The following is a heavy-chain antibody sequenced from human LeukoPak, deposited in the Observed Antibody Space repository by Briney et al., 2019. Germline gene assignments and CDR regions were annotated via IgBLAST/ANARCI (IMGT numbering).Heavy chain of an antibody. Sequence: GGSLRLSCAASGFTFSSYAMHWVRQAPGKGLQWVAVISYDGSNKYYADSVKGRFTISRDNSKNTLYLQMNSLRAEGTAVYYCARGTPSSSGWLYYGMDVWGQGTTVTVSS. CDR1: GFTFSSYA. D-gene: IGHD6-19*01. CDR2: ISYDGSNK. V-gene: IGHV3-30-3*01. J-gene: IGHJ6*02. CDR3: ARGTPSSSGWLYYGMDV.